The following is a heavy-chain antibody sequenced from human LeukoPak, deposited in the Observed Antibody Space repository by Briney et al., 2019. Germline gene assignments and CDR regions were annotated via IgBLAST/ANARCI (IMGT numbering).Heavy chain of an antibody. Sequence: PGTSLRLSCEASGFTFGNYAIHWVRQVPGEGLEWVAIITHNGGTQYYADSVKGRFTISRDNSQSTVFLQMNSLRPEDTAVYYCPRDAQSGAFSDFDYWGQGTLVTVSS. CDR1: GFTFGNYA. V-gene: IGHV3-30-3*01. D-gene: IGHD1-26*01. CDR2: ITHNGGTQ. CDR3: PRDAQSGAFSDFDY. J-gene: IGHJ4*02.